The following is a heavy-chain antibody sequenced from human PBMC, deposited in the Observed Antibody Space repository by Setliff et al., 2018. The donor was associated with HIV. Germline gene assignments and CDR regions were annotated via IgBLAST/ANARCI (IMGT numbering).Heavy chain of an antibody. Sequence: GGSLRLSCAASGFTFSNSWMHWVRQAPGKGLEWVAFIRYDGSDKYYVDSVKGRFTVSRDNSKNTLYLQMNSLRPEDTALYYCAKDRLLDGSSWYYLDYWGQGTLVTVSS. J-gene: IGHJ4*02. CDR2: IRYDGSDK. V-gene: IGHV3-30*02. CDR1: GFTFSNSW. D-gene: IGHD6-13*01. CDR3: AKDRLLDGSSWYYLDY.